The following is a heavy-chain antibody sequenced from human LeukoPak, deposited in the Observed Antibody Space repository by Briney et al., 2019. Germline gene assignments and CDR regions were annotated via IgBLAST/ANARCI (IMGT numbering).Heavy chain of an antibody. CDR3: ARGIQLWTFDY. J-gene: IGHJ4*02. D-gene: IGHD5-18*01. CDR1: GYCFTSYW. V-gene: IGHV5-51*01. CDR2: IYPGDSDT. Sequence: VESLQISCMCSGYCFTSYWIGWVRHLPGKGLEWMGIIYPGDSDTRYSPSFQGQVTISADKSISTAYLHWSSLKASDTAMYYCARGIQLWTFDYWGQGTLVTVSS.